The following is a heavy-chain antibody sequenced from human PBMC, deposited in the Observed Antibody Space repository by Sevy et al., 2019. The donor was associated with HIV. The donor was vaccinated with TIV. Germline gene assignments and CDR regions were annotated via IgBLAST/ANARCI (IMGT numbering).Heavy chain of an antibody. CDR1: EYTFTTYW. CDR3: DRYARGGGFNDAFDI. Sequence: GGALKISWKGSEYTFTTYWIGWGRQRPGEGLGWRVRIYPDGADARYSPYFQGHVTISAYKSVDTAYMQWRSLKASATAMYYCDRYARGGGFNDAFDIWGQGTMVTVSS. CDR2: IYPDGADA. V-gene: IGHV5-51*01. J-gene: IGHJ3*02. D-gene: IGHD2-15*01.